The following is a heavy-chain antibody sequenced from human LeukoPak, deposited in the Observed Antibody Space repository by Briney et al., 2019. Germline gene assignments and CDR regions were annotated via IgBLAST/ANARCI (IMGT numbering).Heavy chain of an antibody. V-gene: IGHV4-39*01. CDR1: GGSISSSSYY. CDR2: IYYSGST. Sequence: SETLSLTCTVSGGSISSSSYYWGWIRQPPGKGLEWIGSIYYSGSTYYNPSLKSRVTISVDTSKNQFSLKLSSVTAADTAVYYCARHGDSSQWVIDYWGQGTLVPVSS. CDR3: ARHGDSSQWVIDY. D-gene: IGHD3-22*01. J-gene: IGHJ4*02.